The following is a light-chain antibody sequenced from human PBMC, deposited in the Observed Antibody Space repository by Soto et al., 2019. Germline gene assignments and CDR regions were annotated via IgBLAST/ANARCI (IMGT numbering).Light chain of an antibody. Sequence: QSALTQPASVSGSPGQSITISCPGTSSDVGGYNYVSWYQQHPGKAPKLMIYDVSNRPSGFSDRFSGSKSGNTASLTISGLQAEDEADYYCSSYTSSNSYVFGTGTKVT. J-gene: IGLJ1*01. V-gene: IGLV2-14*01. CDR2: DVS. CDR1: SSDVGGYNY. CDR3: SSYTSSNSYV.